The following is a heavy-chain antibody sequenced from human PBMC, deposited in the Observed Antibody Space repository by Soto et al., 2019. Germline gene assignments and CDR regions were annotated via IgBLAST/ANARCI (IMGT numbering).Heavy chain of an antibody. D-gene: IGHD3-16*02. CDR2: IFSNDKK. CDR1: GFSLSDDRMG. CDR3: ARIQDYDYAWGSYRLHYFGMDV. Sequence: QVTLKESGPVLVKPTETLTLTCAVSGFSLSDDRMGVSWIRQPPGKALEWLAHIFSNDKKSYSTSLKTRPTNAKNTSKSQVVLTMTIMDHVDTATYYCARIQDYDYAWGSYRLHYFGMDVWGQGTTVTVSS. V-gene: IGHV2-26*01. J-gene: IGHJ6*02.